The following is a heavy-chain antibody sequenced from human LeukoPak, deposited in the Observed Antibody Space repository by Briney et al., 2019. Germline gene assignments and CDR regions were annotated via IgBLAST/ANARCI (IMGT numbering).Heavy chain of an antibody. CDR2: INSDGSGT. D-gene: IGHD3-10*01. Sequence: GGSLRLSCAASGFTFSSYWMHWVRQAPGKGLVWVSRINSDGSGTSYADSVKGRFTISRHNAKNSLYLQMNSLRAEDTAVYYCARVYRVTMVRGVIISYYYMDVWGKGTTVTVSS. CDR3: ARVYRVTMVRGVIISYYYMDV. V-gene: IGHV3-74*01. J-gene: IGHJ6*03. CDR1: GFTFSSYW.